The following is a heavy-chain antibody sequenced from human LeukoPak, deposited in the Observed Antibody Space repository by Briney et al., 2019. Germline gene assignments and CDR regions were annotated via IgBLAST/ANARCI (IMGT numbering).Heavy chain of an antibody. J-gene: IGHJ4*02. CDR1: GGSISSGGYY. Sequence: SETLSLTCTVSGGSISSGGYYWSWIRQHPGKGLEWIGYIYYSGSTYYNPSLKSRVTISVDTSKNQFSLKLSSVTAADTAVYYCASAPYGSGDYYFDYWGQGTLVTVSS. CDR3: ASAPYGSGDYYFDY. V-gene: IGHV4-31*03. CDR2: IYYSGST. D-gene: IGHD3-10*01.